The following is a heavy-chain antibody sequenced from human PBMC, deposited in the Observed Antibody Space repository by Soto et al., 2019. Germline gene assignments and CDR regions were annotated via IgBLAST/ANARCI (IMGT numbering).Heavy chain of an antibody. J-gene: IGHJ5*02. Sequence: VASVKVSCKASGYTFTSYAMHWVRQAPGQRLEWMGWINAGNGNTKYSQKFQGRVTITRDTSASTAYMELSSLRSEDTAVYYCARVRSSSGWGDWFDPWGQGTLVTVSS. CDR2: INAGNGNT. V-gene: IGHV1-3*01. CDR1: GYTFTSYA. D-gene: IGHD6-19*01. CDR3: ARVRSSSGWGDWFDP.